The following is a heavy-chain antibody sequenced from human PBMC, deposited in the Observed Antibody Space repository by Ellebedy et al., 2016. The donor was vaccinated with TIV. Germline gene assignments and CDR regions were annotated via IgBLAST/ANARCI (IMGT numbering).Heavy chain of an antibody. D-gene: IGHD2-15*01. V-gene: IGHV3-15*01. Sequence: GESLKISXAASGFTFSNAWMSWVRQAPGKGLEWVGRIKGKTDGGTTDYAAPVKGRFTISRDDSKTTLYLQMDNLKTEDTAVYYCTTALSSGPLWGQGTLVTVSS. CDR2: IKGKTDGGTT. CDR3: TTALSSGPL. CDR1: GFTFSNAW. J-gene: IGHJ4*02.